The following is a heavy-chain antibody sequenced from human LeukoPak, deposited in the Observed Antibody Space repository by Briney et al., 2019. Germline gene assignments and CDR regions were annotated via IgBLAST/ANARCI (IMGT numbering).Heavy chain of an antibody. D-gene: IGHD6-19*01. CDR3: AKVAVAGPRLDY. V-gene: IGHV3-30*18. J-gene: IGHJ4*02. Sequence: PGRSLRLSCAASGFTFSSYGMHWVRQAPCKGLEWVAVISYDGSNKYYADSVKGRFTISRDNSKNTLYLQMNSLRAEDTAVYYCAKVAVAGPRLDYWGQGTLVTVSS. CDR1: GFTFSSYG. CDR2: ISYDGSNK.